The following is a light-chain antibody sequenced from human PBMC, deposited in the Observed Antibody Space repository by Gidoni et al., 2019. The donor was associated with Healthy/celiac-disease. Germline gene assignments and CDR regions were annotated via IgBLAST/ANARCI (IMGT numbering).Light chain of an antibody. CDR1: QAISNY. Sequence: QPTQSLSSLSASVGGRVTHTYQPSQAISNYLILYQQKPGKAPKLLIYDASHLETQGPSRFSGSRSCRDFTFTISSLQAEDIATYYCQQYDSHPSVTFGRGTQVEIK. J-gene: IGKJ5*01. V-gene: IGKV1-33*01. CDR2: DAS. CDR3: QQYDSHPSVT.